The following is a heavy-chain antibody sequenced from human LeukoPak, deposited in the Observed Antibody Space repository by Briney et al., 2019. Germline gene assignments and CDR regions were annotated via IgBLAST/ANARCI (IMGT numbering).Heavy chain of an antibody. D-gene: IGHD2-15*01. V-gene: IGHV3-15*01. CDR3: TTEGGWSFYFDY. Sequence: GGSLRLSCAASGFTFSDAWMTWVRQAPGKGLEWVGRIKSKTDGGTTDYAAPVKGRFTISRDDSKNTLYLQMNSLKTEGTAVYYCTTEGGWSFYFDYWGQGTLVTVSS. J-gene: IGHJ4*02. CDR2: IKSKTDGGTT. CDR1: GFTFSDAW.